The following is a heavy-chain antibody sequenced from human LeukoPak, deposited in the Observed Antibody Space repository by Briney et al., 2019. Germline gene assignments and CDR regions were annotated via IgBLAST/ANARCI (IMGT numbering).Heavy chain of an antibody. D-gene: IGHD3-10*01. CDR1: GFTFSSYW. CDR3: ARSGTLYGSGSYYTVYFDY. CDR2: INSDGSRT. J-gene: IGHJ4*02. Sequence: GGSLRLSCAASGFTFSSYWMHWVRQAPGKGLMWVSRINSDGSRTTYADSVKGRFTISRDNSKNTLYLQMNSLRAEDTAVYYCARSGTLYGSGSYYTVYFDYWGQGTLVTVSS. V-gene: IGHV3-74*01.